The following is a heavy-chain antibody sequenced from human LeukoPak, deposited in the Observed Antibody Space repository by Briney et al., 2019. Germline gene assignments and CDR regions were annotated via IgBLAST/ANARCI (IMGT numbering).Heavy chain of an antibody. CDR3: ARGREGWFGEFFDY. CDR1: GGSISSSNW. J-gene: IGHJ4*02. CDR2: IYHSGST. D-gene: IGHD3-10*01. V-gene: IGHV4-4*02. Sequence: PSGTLSLTCAVSGGSISSSNWWSWVRQPPGKGLEWIGEIYHSGSTNYNPSLKSRVTISVDKSKNQFSLKLSSVTAADTAVYYCARGREGWFGEFFDYWGQGTLVTVSS.